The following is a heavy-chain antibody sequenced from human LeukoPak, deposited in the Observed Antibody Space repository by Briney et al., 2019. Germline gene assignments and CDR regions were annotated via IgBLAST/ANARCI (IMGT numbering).Heavy chain of an antibody. V-gene: IGHV3-23*01. D-gene: IGHD6-13*01. J-gene: IGHJ4*02. CDR1: GFTFSSYW. CDR3: ARGQPGVAAAGNLDY. CDR2: ISGSGGST. Sequence: GGSLRLSCAASGFTFSSYWMSWVRQAPGKGLEWVSAISGSGGSTYYADSVKGRFTISRDNSKNTLYLQMNSLRAEDTAVYYCARGQPGVAAAGNLDYWGQGTLVTVSS.